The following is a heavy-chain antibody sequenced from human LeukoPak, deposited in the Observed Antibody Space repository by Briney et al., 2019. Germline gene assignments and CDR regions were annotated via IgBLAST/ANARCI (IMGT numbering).Heavy chain of an antibody. D-gene: IGHD3-9*01. J-gene: IGHJ4*02. Sequence: GASVKVSCKASGYTFTSYGISWVRQAPGQGLEWMGRISAYNGNTNYAQKLQGRVTMTTDTSTSTAYMELRSLRSDDTAVYYCARPIRDILTGYYVGYFDYWGQGTLVTVSS. CDR1: GYTFTSYG. CDR2: ISAYNGNT. V-gene: IGHV1-18*01. CDR3: ARPIRDILTGYYVGYFDY.